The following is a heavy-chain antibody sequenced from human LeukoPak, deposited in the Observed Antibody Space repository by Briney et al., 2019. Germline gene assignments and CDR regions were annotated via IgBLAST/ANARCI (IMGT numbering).Heavy chain of an antibody. CDR1: GGSISSYY. D-gene: IGHD3-22*01. Sequence: ETLSLTCTVSGGSISSYYWSWVRQAPGKGLEWVSVIYSGGSTYYADSVKGRFTISRDNSKNTLYLQMNSLRAEDTAVYYCARDTEDPYDSSGYSYWGQGTLVTVSS. J-gene: IGHJ4*02. CDR2: IYSGGST. CDR3: ARDTEDPYDSSGYSY. V-gene: IGHV3-53*01.